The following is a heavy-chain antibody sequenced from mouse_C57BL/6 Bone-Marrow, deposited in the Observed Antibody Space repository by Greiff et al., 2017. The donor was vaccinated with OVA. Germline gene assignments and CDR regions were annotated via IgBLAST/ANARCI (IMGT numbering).Heavy chain of an antibody. Sequence: DVKLVESGGGLVKPGGSLKLSCAASGFTFSSYAMSWVRQTPEKRLEWVATISDGGSYTYYPDNVKGRFTISRDNAKNNLYLQMSHLKSEDTAMYYCAREEYYSNYENYYAMDYWGQGTSVTVSS. D-gene: IGHD2-5*01. V-gene: IGHV5-4*03. CDR3: AREEYYSNYENYYAMDY. CDR2: ISDGGSYT. J-gene: IGHJ4*01. CDR1: GFTFSSYA.